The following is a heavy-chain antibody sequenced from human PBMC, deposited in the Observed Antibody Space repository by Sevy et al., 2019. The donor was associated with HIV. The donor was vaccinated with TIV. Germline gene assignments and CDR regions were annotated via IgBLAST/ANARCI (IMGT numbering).Heavy chain of an antibody. CDR3: ARSGNIVVVPAAPLDYYYMDV. V-gene: IGHV1-18*04. CDR1: GYTFTSYG. Sequence: ASVKVSCKASGYTFTSYGISWVRQAPGQGLEWMGWITAYNGNTNYAQKLQGRVTMTTDTSTSTAYMELRSLRSDDTAVYYCARSGNIVVVPAAPLDYYYMDVWGKGTTVTVSS. CDR2: ITAYNGNT. J-gene: IGHJ6*03. D-gene: IGHD2-2*01.